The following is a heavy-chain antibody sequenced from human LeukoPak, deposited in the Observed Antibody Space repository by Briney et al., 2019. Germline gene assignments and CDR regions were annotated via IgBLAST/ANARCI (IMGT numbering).Heavy chain of an antibody. J-gene: IGHJ4*02. CDR2: INWNGGST. CDR3: ARWLVGTVAGKNYFDY. V-gene: IGHV3-20*04. Sequence: PGGSLRLSCAASGFIFDDYGMSWVRQAPGKGLEWVSGINWNGGSTGYADSVKGRFTISRDNAKNSLYLQMNSLRAEDTALYYCARWLVGTVAGKNYFDYWGQGTLVTVSS. CDR1: GFIFDDYG. D-gene: IGHD6-19*01.